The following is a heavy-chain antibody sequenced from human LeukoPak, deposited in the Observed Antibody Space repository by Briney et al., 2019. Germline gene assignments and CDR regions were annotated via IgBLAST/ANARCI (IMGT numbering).Heavy chain of an antibody. CDR3: ASIAMTEFRRDAFDI. CDR2: ISSSGSTI. CDR1: GFTFSDYY. Sequence: PGGSLRLSCAASGFTFSDYYKSWIRQAPGKGLEWVPYISSSGSTIYYAASVKGRFTISRDNAKNSLYLQMNSLRAEDSAVYYCASIAMTEFRRDAFDIWGQGTMVTVSS. V-gene: IGHV3-11*01. J-gene: IGHJ3*02. D-gene: IGHD2-2*01.